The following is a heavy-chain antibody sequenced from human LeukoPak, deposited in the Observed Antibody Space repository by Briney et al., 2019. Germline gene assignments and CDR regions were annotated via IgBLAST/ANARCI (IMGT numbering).Heavy chain of an antibody. D-gene: IGHD2-2*01. V-gene: IGHV3-23*01. J-gene: IGHJ3*02. CDR3: ANRDIVVVPAAPDHAFDI. Sequence: GGSLRLSCAASRFTFSSYAMSWVRQAPGKGLEWVSAISGSGGSTYYADSVKGRFTISRDNSKNTLYLQMNSLRAEDTAVYYCANRDIVVVPAAPDHAFDIWGQGTMVTVSS. CDR1: RFTFSSYA. CDR2: ISGSGGST.